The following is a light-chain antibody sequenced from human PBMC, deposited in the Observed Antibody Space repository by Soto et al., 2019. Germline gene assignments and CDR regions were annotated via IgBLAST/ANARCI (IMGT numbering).Light chain of an antibody. CDR3: SSYQDSSNYD. CDR2: QVT. Sequence: QSVLTQPASVSGSPGQSITISCTGTSSDLAIYNYVSWYQQQSGKAPKLMIYQVTNRPSGVSNRFSGSRSGNTASLTISGLQAEDEADYYCSSYQDSSNYDVGDGTKVNV. J-gene: IGLJ1*01. CDR1: SSDLAIYNY. V-gene: IGLV2-14*01.